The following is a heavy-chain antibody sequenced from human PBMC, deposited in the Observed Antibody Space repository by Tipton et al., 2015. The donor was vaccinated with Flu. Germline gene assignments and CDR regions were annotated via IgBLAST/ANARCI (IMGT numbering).Heavy chain of an antibody. Sequence: TLSLTCTVSGGSIRSSSYYWGWIRQPPGKGLEWIGSIYYSGSTYYNPSLKSRVTISVDTSKNQFSLRLTSMTAADTAVYYCARDDSGFNDYWGPGTLVTVSS. V-gene: IGHV4-39*07. J-gene: IGHJ4*02. CDR2: IYYSGST. CDR3: ARDDSGFNDY. CDR1: GGSIRSSSYY. D-gene: IGHD3-22*01.